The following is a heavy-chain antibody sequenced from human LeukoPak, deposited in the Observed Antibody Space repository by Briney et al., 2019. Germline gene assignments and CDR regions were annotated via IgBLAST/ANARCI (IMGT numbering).Heavy chain of an antibody. Sequence: GGSLRLSCAASGFTFSSFAMTWVRQAPGKGLEWVAAISGSGGRTYYADSVKGRFLISRDNSRDTAFLQMNSLRAEDTAIYYCAKGRGYLDYWGQGTLVTVSS. J-gene: IGHJ4*02. D-gene: IGHD6-13*01. CDR3: AKGRGYLDY. CDR1: GFTFSSFA. CDR2: ISGSGGRT. V-gene: IGHV3-23*01.